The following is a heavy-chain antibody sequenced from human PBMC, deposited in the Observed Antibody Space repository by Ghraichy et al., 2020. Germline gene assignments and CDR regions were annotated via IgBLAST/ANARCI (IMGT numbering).Heavy chain of an antibody. CDR2: MNPNSGNT. CDR3: ARGRRRIPFDY. V-gene: IGHV1-8*01. J-gene: IGHJ4*02. D-gene: IGHD2-15*01. Sequence: ASVKVSCKASGYTFTSYYINWVRQATGQGLEWMGWMNPNSGNTDYAQKFQGRVTMTRDTSISTAYMELSSLRSEDTAVYYCARGRRRIPFDYWGQGTLVTVSS. CDR1: GYTFTSYY.